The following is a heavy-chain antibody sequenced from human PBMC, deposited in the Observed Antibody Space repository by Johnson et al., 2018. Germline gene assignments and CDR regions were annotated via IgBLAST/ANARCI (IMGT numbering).Heavy chain of an antibody. J-gene: IGHJ1*01. CDR1: GFTFISYG. CDR3: ARQEGAAAGTRH. V-gene: IGHV3-30*03. D-gene: IGHD6-13*01. Sequence: QVQLVQSGGGVVQPGRSLRLACVASGFTFISYGMHWVRQAPGKGLEWVAVISYDGGKIYYPDSVKGRFTISRDDSKNTLYLQMHSLRVEDTAVDYCARQEGAAAGTRHWGQGTLVTVSS. CDR2: ISYDGGKI.